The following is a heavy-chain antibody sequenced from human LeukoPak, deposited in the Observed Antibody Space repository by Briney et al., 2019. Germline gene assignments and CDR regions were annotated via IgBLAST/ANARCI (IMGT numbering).Heavy chain of an antibody. CDR2: TYSGGST. CDR1: GFTVSSNY. D-gene: IGHD6-13*01. CDR3: ARDGYSSSRLEDY. Sequence: GGSLRLSCAASGFTVSSNYMSWVRQAPGKGLEWVSVTYSGGSTYYADSVKGRFTISRDNSKNTLYLQMNSLRAEDTAVYYCARDGYSSSRLEDYWGQGTLVTVSS. J-gene: IGHJ4*02. V-gene: IGHV3-66*02.